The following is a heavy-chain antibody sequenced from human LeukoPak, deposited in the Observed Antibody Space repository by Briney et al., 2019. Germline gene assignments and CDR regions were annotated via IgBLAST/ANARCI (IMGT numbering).Heavy chain of an antibody. CDR2: INHSGSI. J-gene: IGHJ5*01. CDR3: ARGPASGSHFAWFDS. Sequence: AETLSLTCAVYGGSFRDHYWNWIRQPPGKGLERMGEINHSGSIRYNPSFESRVIISVDTSKKQVSLKVTSVTAADTGVYYCARGPASGSHFAWFDSWGQGALVTVSS. V-gene: IGHV4-34*01. CDR1: GGSFRDHY. D-gene: IGHD3-10*01.